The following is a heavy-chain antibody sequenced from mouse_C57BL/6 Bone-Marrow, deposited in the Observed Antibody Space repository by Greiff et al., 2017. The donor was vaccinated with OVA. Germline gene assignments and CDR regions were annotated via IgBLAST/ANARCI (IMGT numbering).Heavy chain of an antibody. CDR1: GYTFTSYW. Sequence: VQLQQPGAELVKPGASVKLSCKASGYTFTSYWMQWVKQRPGQGLEWIGEIDPSDSYTDYNQKFKGKATLTVATASSTAYMRISSLTSEDSAVYYCACYLFAYWGQGTLVTVSA. V-gene: IGHV1-50*01. CDR3: ACYLFAY. J-gene: IGHJ3*01. CDR2: IDPSDSYT.